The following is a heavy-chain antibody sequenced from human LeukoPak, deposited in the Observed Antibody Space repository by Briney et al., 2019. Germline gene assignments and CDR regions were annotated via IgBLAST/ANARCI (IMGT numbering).Heavy chain of an antibody. V-gene: IGHV3-74*01. CDR1: GNYW. CDR3: VSFYETY. J-gene: IGHJ4*02. Sequence: GGSLRLSCVASGNYWMHWVRQAPGKGLVWVSHINSDGSWTSYADSVKGRFTISKDNAKNTVYLQMNSLRAEDTAVYYCVSFYETYWGRGTLVTVS. CDR2: INSDGSWT. D-gene: IGHD2/OR15-2a*01.